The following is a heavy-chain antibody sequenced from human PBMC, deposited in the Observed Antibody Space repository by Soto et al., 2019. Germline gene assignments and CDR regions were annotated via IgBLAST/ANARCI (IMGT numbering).Heavy chain of an antibody. Sequence: GGSLRLSCAASGFTFSSYSMNWVRQAPGKGLEWVSYISSSSSTIYYADSVKGRFTISRDNAKNSLYLQMNSLRDEDTAVYYCARDRRIQLWSESLDYWGQGTLVTVSS. J-gene: IGHJ4*02. D-gene: IGHD5-18*01. CDR3: ARDRRIQLWSESLDY. CDR2: ISSSSSTI. CDR1: GFTFSSYS. V-gene: IGHV3-48*02.